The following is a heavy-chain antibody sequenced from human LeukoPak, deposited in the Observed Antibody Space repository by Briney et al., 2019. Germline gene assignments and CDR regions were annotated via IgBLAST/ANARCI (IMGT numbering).Heavy chain of an antibody. J-gene: IGHJ4*02. D-gene: IGHD2-15*01. V-gene: IGHV3-48*04. CDR1: GFTFSSYS. CDR2: ISSSSSTI. Sequence: GRSLRLSCATSGFTFSSYSMNWVRQAPGKGLEWVSYISSSSSTIYYADSVKGRFTISRDNAKNSLYLQMNSLRAEDTAVYYCARLIAAPFDYWGQGTLVTVSS. CDR3: ARLIAAPFDY.